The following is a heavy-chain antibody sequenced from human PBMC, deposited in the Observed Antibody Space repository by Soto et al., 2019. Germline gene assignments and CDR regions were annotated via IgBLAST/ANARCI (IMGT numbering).Heavy chain of an antibody. J-gene: IGHJ5*02. CDR1: GGSISSSDFY. CDR3: AVVDSTGNWFDP. V-gene: IGHV4-39*01. Sequence: QLQLQESGPGLVKPSETLSLTCTVSGGSISSSDFYWGWLRQPPGKGLDFIGSMYYSGTTYYNPALKTRIPISLDTSKNQVSLKLVSVNAANPAVYYCAVVDSTGNWFDPWGQGALVTVSS. CDR2: MYYSGTT. D-gene: IGHD3-22*01.